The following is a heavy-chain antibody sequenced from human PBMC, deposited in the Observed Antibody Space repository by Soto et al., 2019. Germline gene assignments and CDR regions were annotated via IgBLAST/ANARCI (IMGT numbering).Heavy chain of an antibody. D-gene: IGHD6-6*01. CDR3: AKSSSSPDSYYYYGMDV. V-gene: IGHV4-59*01. Sequence: QVQLQESGPGLVKPSETLSLTCTVSGGSIRRYYWSWIRQPPGKGLDWIGYMHYSGSTNYNPSLKSRVTMSVDTSKNQFSLKLTSVSAADTAVYYCAKSSSSPDSYYYYGMDVWGQGTTVTVSS. J-gene: IGHJ6*02. CDR1: GGSIRRYY. CDR2: MHYSGST.